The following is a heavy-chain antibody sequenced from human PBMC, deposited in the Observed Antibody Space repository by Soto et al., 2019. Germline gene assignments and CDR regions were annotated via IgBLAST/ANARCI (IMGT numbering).Heavy chain of an antibody. CDR1: GFTFSSYG. J-gene: IGHJ6*02. CDR3: EKAHEVYNCYYAMDV. V-gene: IGHV3-30*18. Sequence: PGGSLRLSCAASGFTFSSYGMHWVRQAPGKGLERVAVISYDGSNKYYADSVKGRVTISRDNSKNTLYLQMNSLRAEDTAVYYWEKAHEVYNCYYAMDVWGQGTTVTVSS. CDR2: ISYDGSNK.